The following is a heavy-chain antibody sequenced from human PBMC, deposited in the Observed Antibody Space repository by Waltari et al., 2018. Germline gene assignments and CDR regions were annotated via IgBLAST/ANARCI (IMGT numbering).Heavy chain of an antibody. J-gene: IGHJ4*02. CDR3: AKGGSWFGELLFDY. CDR2: ISGSGGST. V-gene: IGHV3-23*04. Sequence: EVQLVESGGGLVQPGGSLRLSCAASGFTFSSYAMSWVRQAPGKGLEWGSAISGSGGSTYYADSVEGRFTISRDNSKNTLYLQMNSLRAEDTAVYDCAKGGSWFGELLFDYWGQGTLVTVSS. D-gene: IGHD3-10*01. CDR1: GFTFSSYA.